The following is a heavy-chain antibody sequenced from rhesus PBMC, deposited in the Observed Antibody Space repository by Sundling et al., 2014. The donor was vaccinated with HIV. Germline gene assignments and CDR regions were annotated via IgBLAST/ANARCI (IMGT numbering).Heavy chain of an antibody. Sequence: EVQLVESGGGLVQPGGSLRLSCAASGFTFGDYGMHWVRQAPGKGLEWVSCISYTGKTVYYADSVKGRFTVSRDNAKNSLSLQMSSLRAEDTAVYYCPRGRSFGSSWSEYYGLDSWGQGVVVTVSS. J-gene: IGHJ6*01. CDR1: GFTFGDYG. D-gene: IGHD6-13*01. CDR2: ISYTGKTV. V-gene: IGHV3-183*02. CDR3: PRGRSFGSSWSEYYGLDS.